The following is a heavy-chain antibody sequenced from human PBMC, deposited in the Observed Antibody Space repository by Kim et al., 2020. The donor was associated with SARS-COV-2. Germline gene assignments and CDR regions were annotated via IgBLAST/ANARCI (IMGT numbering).Heavy chain of an antibody. V-gene: IGHV5-51*01. CDR3: VRRRYIPTYYYGMDV. D-gene: IGHD2-2*02. J-gene: IGHJ6*02. CDR1: GYPFTTNW. CDR2: INPDDSDV. Sequence: GESLKISCKASGYPFTTNWIAWVRQRPGKGLEWMGIINPDDSDVRYSPSFQGQVTMSADKSITTAYLQWSSLKASDTSIYYCVRRRYIPTYYYGMDVWGQGTMVTVSS.